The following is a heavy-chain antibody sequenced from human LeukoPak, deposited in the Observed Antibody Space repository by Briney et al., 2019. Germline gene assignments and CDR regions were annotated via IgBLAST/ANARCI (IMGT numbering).Heavy chain of an antibody. D-gene: IGHD3-3*01. CDR3: ARANYYFWSGYPYYYYYYYMDV. Sequence: ASVKVSCKASGYTFTSYGISWVRQAPGQGLEWMGWISAYNGDTNYAQKLQGRVTMTTDTSTSTAYMELRSLRSDDTAVYYCARANYYFWSGYPYYYYYYYMDVWGKGTTVTVSS. CDR2: ISAYNGDT. V-gene: IGHV1-18*01. J-gene: IGHJ6*03. CDR1: GYTFTSYG.